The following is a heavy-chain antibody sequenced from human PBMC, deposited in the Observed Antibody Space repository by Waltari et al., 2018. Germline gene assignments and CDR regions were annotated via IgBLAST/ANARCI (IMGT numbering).Heavy chain of an antibody. Sequence: QVQLQESGPGLVKPSETLSLTCTVSGGSISSYYWSWIRQPAGKGLEWIGRIYTSGSTNYNPSLNSRVTMSVDTSKNQFSLKLSSVTAADTAVYYCARTSSGWPDDAFDIWGQGTMVTVSS. CDR3: ARTSSGWPDDAFDI. CDR2: IYTSGST. CDR1: GGSISSYY. D-gene: IGHD6-19*01. J-gene: IGHJ3*02. V-gene: IGHV4-4*07.